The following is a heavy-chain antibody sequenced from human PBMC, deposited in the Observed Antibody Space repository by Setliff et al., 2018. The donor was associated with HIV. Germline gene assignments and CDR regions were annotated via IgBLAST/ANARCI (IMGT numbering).Heavy chain of an antibody. CDR3: ARDDNYYDSSGYSVY. Sequence: GESLTLSCAASGFTFSSYWMSWVRQAPGKGLEWVANIKQDGSEKYYVDSVKGLFTISRDNAKNSLYLQMNSLSAEDTAVYYCARDDNYYDSSGYSVYWGQGTLVTVSS. CDR1: GFTFSSYW. CDR2: IKQDGSEK. J-gene: IGHJ4*02. D-gene: IGHD3-22*01. V-gene: IGHV3-7*01.